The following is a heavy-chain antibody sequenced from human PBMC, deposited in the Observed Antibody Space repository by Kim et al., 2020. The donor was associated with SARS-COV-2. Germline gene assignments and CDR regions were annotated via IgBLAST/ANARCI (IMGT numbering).Heavy chain of an antibody. V-gene: IGHV3-7*01. CDR3: ARDYDSSGYYYKY. Sequence: YVDSVKGRFTISRDNAKNSLYLQMNTLRAEDSAVYYCARDYDSSGYYYKYWGQGTLVTVSS. J-gene: IGHJ4*02. D-gene: IGHD3-22*01.